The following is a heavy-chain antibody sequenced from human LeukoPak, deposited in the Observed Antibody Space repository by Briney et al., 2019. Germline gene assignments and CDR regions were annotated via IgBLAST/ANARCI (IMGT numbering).Heavy chain of an antibody. D-gene: IGHD3-22*01. Sequence: SETLSLTCAVYGGSFSGYYWSWIRQPPGKGLEWIGEINHSGSTNYNPSLKSRVTISVDTSKNQFSLKLSSLTAADTAVYYCARLSSYDSSGYLDYWGQGTLVTVSS. CDR2: INHSGST. CDR1: GGSFSGYY. CDR3: ARLSSYDSSGYLDY. V-gene: IGHV4-34*01. J-gene: IGHJ4*02.